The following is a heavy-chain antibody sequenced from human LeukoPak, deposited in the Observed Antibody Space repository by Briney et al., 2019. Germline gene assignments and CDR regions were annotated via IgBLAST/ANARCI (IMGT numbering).Heavy chain of an antibody. CDR1: GDSVSIKSGS. D-gene: IGHD6-13*01. V-gene: IGHV6-1*01. Sequence: SQTLSLTCGISGDSVSIKSGSWNWIRQSPSRGPEWLGSIYYRSGGHYEYSASVQNRMSTSPRTTKKQFSLQLNSMSPGDSAVYYCVSSSDWAFGWYFDVWGRSAPVTVSS. J-gene: IGHJ2*01. CDR2: IYYRSGGHY. CDR3: VSSSDWAFGWYFDV.